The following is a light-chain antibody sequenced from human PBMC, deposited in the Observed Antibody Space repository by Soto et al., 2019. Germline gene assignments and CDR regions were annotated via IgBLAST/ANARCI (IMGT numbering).Light chain of an antibody. CDR1: SVRVGTMF. CDR2: AYD. Sequence: HSVLTQPPSSSGPPGQRVPMSCSGSSVRVGTMFVTWYQPLPGTAPKILIYAYDQRPSGVPERFSGSKSGTLASLAITGLWSEDEADYYCAAWDASMRRQVFGTGTKVTVL. V-gene: IGLV1-47*03. CDR3: AAWDASMRRQV. J-gene: IGLJ1*01.